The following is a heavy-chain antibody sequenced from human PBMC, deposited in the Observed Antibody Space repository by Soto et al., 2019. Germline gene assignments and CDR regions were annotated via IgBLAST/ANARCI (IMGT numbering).Heavy chain of an antibody. Sequence: EVQLLESGGDLVQPGGSLRLSCADSGLNFSDYAMTWVRQAPGKGLEWVSSVSNRGDITYYADSVKGRFTISRDNSKNTLFMHINSLRAEDTALYYCARGDRGGSGSPASYYYSGLDVWGQGTTVTVSS. V-gene: IGHV3-23*01. CDR1: GLNFSDYA. CDR3: ARGDRGGSGSPASYYYSGLDV. CDR2: VSNRGDIT. J-gene: IGHJ6*02. D-gene: IGHD3-10*01.